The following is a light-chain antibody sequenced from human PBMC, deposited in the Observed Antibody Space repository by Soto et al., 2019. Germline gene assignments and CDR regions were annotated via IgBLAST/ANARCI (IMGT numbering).Light chain of an antibody. CDR3: QQYNGYS. J-gene: IGKJ3*01. CDR2: DAT. Sequence: DIQLTQSPSTLSASVGDRGTITCRASQSITSWLAWYQQKPGKAPKLLIYDATSLQSGVPTRFSGSGSETEFTLTISSLQPDDFATYYCQQYNGYSFGPGTKVDIK. CDR1: QSITSW. V-gene: IGKV1-5*01.